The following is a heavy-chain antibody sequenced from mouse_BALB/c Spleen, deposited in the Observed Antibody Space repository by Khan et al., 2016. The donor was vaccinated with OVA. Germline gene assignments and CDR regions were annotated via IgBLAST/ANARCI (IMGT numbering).Heavy chain of an antibody. Sequence: VQLKESGAELVKPGASVKMSCTASGFYIKDTHMHWVKQRPEQGLEWIGRIDPANDNSKYDPSFQGKATITADTSSNTAYLHLSSLTSEDTAVYYYAPAGTEDYFDYWGQGTTLTVSS. J-gene: IGHJ2*01. D-gene: IGHD4-1*01. CDR1: GFYIKDTH. CDR2: IDPANDNS. CDR3: APAGTEDYFDY. V-gene: IGHV14-3*02.